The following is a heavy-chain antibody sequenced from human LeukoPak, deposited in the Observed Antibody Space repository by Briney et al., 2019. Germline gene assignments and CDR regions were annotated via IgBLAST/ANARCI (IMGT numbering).Heavy chain of an antibody. CDR3: ARHRSGPNAFDI. CDR2: IYHSGRT. J-gene: IGHJ3*02. V-gene: IGHV4-38-2*01. CDR1: GYSISSGYY. D-gene: IGHD3-3*01. Sequence: SETLSLTCAVSGYSISSGYYWGWIGQPPGKGLEWIGSIYHSGRTYYNPSLKSRVTISVDTSKNQFSLKLSSVTAADTAVYYCARHRSGPNAFDIWGQGTMVTVSS.